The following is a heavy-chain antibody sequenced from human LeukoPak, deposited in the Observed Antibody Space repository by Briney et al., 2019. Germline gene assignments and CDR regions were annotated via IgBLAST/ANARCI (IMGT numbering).Heavy chain of an antibody. CDR2: INQDGSEK. CDR1: GFTFSSYW. D-gene: IGHD3-22*01. CDR3: ARGTAQLGWLSKPGPFDY. J-gene: IGHJ4*02. Sequence: PGGSLRLSCAASGFTFSSYWITLVREAPGKGLEWVANINQDGSEKCYVDSVKGRFTISRDNAKNSLSLQMNSLRVEDTAAYYCARGTAQLGWLSKPGPFDYWGQGTLVTVSS. V-gene: IGHV3-7*01.